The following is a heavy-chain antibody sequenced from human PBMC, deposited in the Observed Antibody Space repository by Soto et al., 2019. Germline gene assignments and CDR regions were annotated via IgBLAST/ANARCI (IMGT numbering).Heavy chain of an antibody. V-gene: IGHV4-39*01. Sequence: QLQLQESGPGLVKPSETLSLPCTVSGGSISSSSYYWGWLRQPPGKGLEWIGSIYYSGSTYYNPSLKCRVTRSVDTSKNQCSLKLSSVTAADTAVYYCARRASTVTTFYYYYYGMDVWGQGTTVTVSS. CDR1: GGSISSSSYY. CDR2: IYYSGST. D-gene: IGHD4-17*01. J-gene: IGHJ6*02. CDR3: ARRASTVTTFYYYYYGMDV.